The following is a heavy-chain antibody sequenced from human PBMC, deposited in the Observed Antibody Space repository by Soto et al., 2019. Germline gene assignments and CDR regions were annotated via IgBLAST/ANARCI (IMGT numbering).Heavy chain of an antibody. D-gene: IGHD1-1*01. CDR1: GFTFSSYG. V-gene: IGHV3-33*01. Sequence: QVQLVESGGGVVQPGRSLRLSCAASGFTFSSYGMHWVRQAPGKGLEWVAVIWYDGSNKYYADSVKGRFTISRDNSKNTLDLQMNSLRAEDTAVYYCARDLGRWNRNNPDYWGQGTLVTVSS. CDR2: IWYDGSNK. CDR3: ARDLGRWNRNNPDY. J-gene: IGHJ4*02.